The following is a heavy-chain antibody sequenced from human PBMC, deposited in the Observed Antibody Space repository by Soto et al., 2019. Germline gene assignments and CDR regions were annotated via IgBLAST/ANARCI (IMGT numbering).Heavy chain of an antibody. Sequence: EVQLVESGGGLVKPGGSLRLSCAASGFSFSRYSMNWVRQVPGKGLEWVSSITISSRSIYYADSVKGRFTISRDNAKNSLFLRMNSLRAEDTAVYFCARDYYYDSGGYSPLDYWGQGTLVTVSS. D-gene: IGHD3-22*01. CDR1: GFSFSRYS. CDR2: ITISSRSI. J-gene: IGHJ4*02. V-gene: IGHV3-21*01. CDR3: ARDYYYDSGGYSPLDY.